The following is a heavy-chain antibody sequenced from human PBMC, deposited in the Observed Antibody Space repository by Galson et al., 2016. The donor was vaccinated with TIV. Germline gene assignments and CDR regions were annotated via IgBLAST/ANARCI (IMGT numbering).Heavy chain of an antibody. CDR1: GDTFNSYA. CDR3: AISSRRDRYGHTNWFDP. D-gene: IGHD5-24*01. V-gene: IGHV1-69*15. J-gene: IGHJ5*02. CDR2: ALPMFGTS. Sequence: KASGDTFNSYAINWARQAPGQGLEWVGRALPMFGTSNYAEEFQDRVTITADESMSTAYMELSSLTSDDTAVYYCAISSRRDRYGHTNWFDPWGQGTLVTVSS.